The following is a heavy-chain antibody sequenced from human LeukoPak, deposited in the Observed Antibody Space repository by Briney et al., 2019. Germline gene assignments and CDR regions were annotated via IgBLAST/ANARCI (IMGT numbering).Heavy chain of an antibody. CDR2: INEDGTET. Sequence: GGSLRLSCATSGFTFTEYWMTWVRQAPGKGLEWVANINEDGTETYYADSLKGRFTISRDNTKNSLHLQLHSVRDEDTAFYNCVRERQHVVLRYWGQETLVSVSS. D-gene: IGHD6-6*01. CDR3: VRERQHVVLRY. CDR1: GFTFTEYW. J-gene: IGHJ4*02. V-gene: IGHV3-7*01.